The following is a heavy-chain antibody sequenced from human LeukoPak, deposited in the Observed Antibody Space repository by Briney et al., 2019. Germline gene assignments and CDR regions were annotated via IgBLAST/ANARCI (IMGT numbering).Heavy chain of an antibody. J-gene: IGHJ6*02. CDR3: ARLRGGSTDPYYFYYGMDV. Sequence: HGESLKISWKGSGYSFNSYWIGWVRQMPGKGLEWMGIIYPGDSDTRYSPSFQGQVTISADKSISTAYLRWSSLKASDTAMYYCARLRGGSTDPYYFYYGMDVWGQGTTVTVSS. CDR2: IYPGDSDT. CDR1: GYSFNSYW. D-gene: IGHD3-16*01. V-gene: IGHV5-51*01.